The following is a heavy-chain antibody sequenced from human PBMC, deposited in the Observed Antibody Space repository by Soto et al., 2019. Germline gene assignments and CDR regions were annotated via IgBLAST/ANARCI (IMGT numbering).Heavy chain of an antibody. CDR3: ARTKEARAVNDDCAF. CDR2: INWNGGGT. Sequence: EVQLVESGGRVVPPGGSLRLSCAASGFTFDDYGMSWVRQVPGKGLEWVCGINWNGGGTGFADSVKGRFTISRDNAKLSLYLPMNSLRAKDTALYHFARTKEARAVNDDCAFWGQGTMVPVSS. V-gene: IGHV3-20*01. CDR1: GFTFDDYG. J-gene: IGHJ3*01. D-gene: IGHD2-21*02.